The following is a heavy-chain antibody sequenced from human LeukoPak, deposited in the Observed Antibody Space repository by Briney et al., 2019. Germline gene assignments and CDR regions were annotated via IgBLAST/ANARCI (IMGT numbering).Heavy chain of an antibody. CDR3: ARDRSLRRPYYYYMDV. CDR1: GYTFTGYY. CDR2: INPNSGGT. J-gene: IGHJ6*03. Sequence: GASVKVSCKASGYTFTGYYMHWVRQAPGQGLEWMGWINPNSGGTNYAQKFQGRVTMTRDTSISTAYMELSRLRSDDTAVYYCARDRSLRRPYYYYMDVWGKGTTVTVSS. V-gene: IGHV1-2*02.